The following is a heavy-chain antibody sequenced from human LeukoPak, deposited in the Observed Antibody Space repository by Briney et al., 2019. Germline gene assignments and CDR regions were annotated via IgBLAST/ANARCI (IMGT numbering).Heavy chain of an antibody. Sequence: SETLSLTCTVSGGSISSSSYYWGWIRQPPGKGLEWIGNIYKSGSTYYKSSLKRRVTISVDTSKNQFSLKLSSVTAADTAVYYCARVPNYDFWSGYIDNWGQGTRVTVSA. CDR2: IYKSGST. CDR1: GGSISSSSYY. D-gene: IGHD3-3*01. J-gene: IGHJ4*02. V-gene: IGHV4-39*07. CDR3: ARVPNYDFWSGYIDN.